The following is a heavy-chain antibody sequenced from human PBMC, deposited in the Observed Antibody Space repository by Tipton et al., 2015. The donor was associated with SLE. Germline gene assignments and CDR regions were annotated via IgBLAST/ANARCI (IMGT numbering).Heavy chain of an antibody. J-gene: IGHJ5*02. Sequence: TLSLTCAVYGGSFSGYYWSWIRQPPGKGVEWIGEINHRGSTNYNPSLKSRVTISVDTSKNQFSLKLRSVTAADTAVYYCARQYYYDSSGYPSWGQGTLVPVSS. CDR2: INHRGST. V-gene: IGHV4-34*01. CDR3: ARQYYYDSSGYPS. CDR1: GGSFSGYY. D-gene: IGHD3-22*01.